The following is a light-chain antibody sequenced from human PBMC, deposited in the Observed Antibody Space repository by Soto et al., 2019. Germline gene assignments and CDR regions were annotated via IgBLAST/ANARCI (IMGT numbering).Light chain of an antibody. CDR1: SSDIGGYNY. Sequence: QSALTQPASVSGSPGQSITVSCTGTSSDIGGYNYVSWYQHHPGKAPQLIIYEVNLRPSGVSDRFSASKSGDTASLTISGLQAGDEADYYCCSYSTSSALQVFGTGTKVTVL. CDR2: EVN. J-gene: IGLJ1*01. V-gene: IGLV2-14*01. CDR3: CSYSTSSALQV.